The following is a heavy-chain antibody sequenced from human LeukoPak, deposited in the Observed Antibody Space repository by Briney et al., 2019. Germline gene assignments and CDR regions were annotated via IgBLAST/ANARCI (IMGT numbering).Heavy chain of an antibody. V-gene: IGHV4-61*01. D-gene: IGHD3-22*01. J-gene: IGHJ4*02. CDR2: IYYSGST. Sequence: SETLSLTCTVSGGSVSSGTYYWSWIRQPPGKGLEWNGYIYYSGSTNYNPSLKSRVTISVDTSKNQFSLKLNSVTAADTAVYYCARDDSSGYYYYFHYWGQGTLVTVSS. CDR1: GGSVSSGTYY. CDR3: ARDDSSGYYYYFHY.